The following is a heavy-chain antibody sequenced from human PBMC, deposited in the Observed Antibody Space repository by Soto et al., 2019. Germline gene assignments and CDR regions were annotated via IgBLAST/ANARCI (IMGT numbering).Heavy chain of an antibody. CDR1: GGTFSSYA. D-gene: IGHD2-2*01. V-gene: IGHV1-69*01. J-gene: IGHJ6*02. CDR2: IIPISGTA. CDR3: ATSQGSSTSLEIYYYYYYGMDV. Sequence: QVQLVQSGAEVKKPGSSVKVSCKASGGTFSSYAISWVRQAPGQGLEWMGGIIPISGTANYAQKFQGRVKITADESTSTAYMELSSLRSEDTAVYYCATSQGSSTSLEIYYYYYYGMDVWGQGTTVTVSS.